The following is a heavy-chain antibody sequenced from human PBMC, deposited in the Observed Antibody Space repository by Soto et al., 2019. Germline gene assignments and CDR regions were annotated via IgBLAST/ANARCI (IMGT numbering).Heavy chain of an antibody. CDR3: AREHYGDYDYYGMDV. V-gene: IGHV4-59*01. D-gene: IGHD4-17*01. J-gene: IGHJ6*02. CDR2: IYYSGST. CDR1: GGSISSYY. Sequence: SETLSLTCTVSGGSISSYYWSWIRQPPGKGLEWIGYIYYSGSTNYNPSLKSRVTISVDTSKNQFSLKLSSVTAADTAVYYCAREHYGDYDYYGMDVWGQGTTVTVSS.